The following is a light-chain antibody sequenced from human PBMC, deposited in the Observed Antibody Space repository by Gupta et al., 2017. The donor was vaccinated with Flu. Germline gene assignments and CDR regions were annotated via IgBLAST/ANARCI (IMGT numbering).Light chain of an antibody. Sequence: QSALTQPASVSGSPGQSITISCTGTSSDVGGYNYVAWYQQYPGKAPKLMIYDVTIRPSGVSNRFSGSKSGNTASLAIYGLRAEDEADYFCSPFTSTSPLMIFGGGTKVTVL. CDR2: DVT. CDR1: SSDVGGYNY. CDR3: SPFTSTSPLMI. J-gene: IGLJ2*01. V-gene: IGLV2-14*01.